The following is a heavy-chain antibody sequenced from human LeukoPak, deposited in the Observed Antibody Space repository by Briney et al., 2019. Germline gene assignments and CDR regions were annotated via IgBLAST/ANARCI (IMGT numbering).Heavy chain of an antibody. CDR3: ARSGAFDI. Sequence: AASVKVSCKASGGTFSSYAISWVRQAPGQGLEWMGWMNPNSGNTGYAQKFQGRVTMTRNTSISTAYMELSSLRSEDTAVYYCARSGAFDIWGQGTMVTVSS. J-gene: IGHJ3*02. V-gene: IGHV1-8*02. D-gene: IGHD3-10*01. CDR1: GGTFSSYA. CDR2: MNPNSGNT.